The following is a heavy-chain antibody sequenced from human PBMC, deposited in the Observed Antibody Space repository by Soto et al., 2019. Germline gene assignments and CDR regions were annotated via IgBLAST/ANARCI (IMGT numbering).Heavy chain of an antibody. D-gene: IGHD3-3*01. Sequence: ASVKVSCKASGGTFSSYTISWVRQAPGQGLEWMGRIIPILGIANYAQKFQGRVTITADKSTSTAYMEPSSLRSEDTAVYYCARDLSDFWSGYSLRTNYYYYYYMDVWGKGTTVTVSS. CDR3: ARDLSDFWSGYSLRTNYYYYYYMDV. CDR2: IIPILGIA. V-gene: IGHV1-69*04. J-gene: IGHJ6*03. CDR1: GGTFSSYT.